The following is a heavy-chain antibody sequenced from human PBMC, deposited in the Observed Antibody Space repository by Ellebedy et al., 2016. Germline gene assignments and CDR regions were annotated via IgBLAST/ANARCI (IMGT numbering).Heavy chain of an antibody. CDR1: GYNFINFV. CDR3: ARDRGSYGGNPSDAFDI. J-gene: IGHJ3*02. V-gene: IGHV1-2*04. Sequence: ASVKVSCKASGYNFINFVIHWVRQAPGQGLEWMGWINPNSGGTNYAQKFQGWVTMTRDTSISTAYMELSRLRSDDTAVYYCARDRGSYGGNPSDAFDIWGQGTMVTVSS. CDR2: INPNSGGT. D-gene: IGHD4-23*01.